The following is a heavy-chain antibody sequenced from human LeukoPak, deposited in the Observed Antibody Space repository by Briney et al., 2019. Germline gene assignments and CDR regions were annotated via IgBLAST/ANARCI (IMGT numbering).Heavy chain of an antibody. V-gene: IGHV3-11*01. D-gene: IGHD6-19*01. CDR3: AKSPEQIAVAGLDY. CDR2: ISGSDNTI. CDR1: GFTFSDFY. J-gene: IGHJ4*02. Sequence: GSLRLSCAASGFTFSDFYMSWIRQAPGKGLEWVSYISGSDNTIYYADSVKGRFTISRDNAKNSLYLQMSSLRAEDTAVYYCAKSPEQIAVAGLDYWGQGTLVTVSS.